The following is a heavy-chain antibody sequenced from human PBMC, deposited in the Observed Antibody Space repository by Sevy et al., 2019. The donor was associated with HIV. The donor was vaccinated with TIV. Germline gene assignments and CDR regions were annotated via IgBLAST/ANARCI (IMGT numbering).Heavy chain of an antibody. Sequence: GGSLRLSCAASGFTFSNAWMSWVRQAPGKGLEWVGRIKSKTDGGTTDYAAPVKGRFTISRDDSKNTLYLQMNSLKTEDTAVYYCTTIVGATRLLDYFDYWGRGTLVTVSS. CDR1: GFTFSNAW. CDR2: IKSKTDGGTT. J-gene: IGHJ4*02. D-gene: IGHD1-26*01. CDR3: TTIVGATRLLDYFDY. V-gene: IGHV3-15*01.